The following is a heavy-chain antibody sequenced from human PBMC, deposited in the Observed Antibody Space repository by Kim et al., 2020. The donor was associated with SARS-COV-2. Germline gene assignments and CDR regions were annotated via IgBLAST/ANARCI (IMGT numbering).Heavy chain of an antibody. J-gene: IGHJ4*02. V-gene: IGHV4-61*01. Sequence: SETLSLTCTVSGGSVSSGSYYWSWIRQPPGKGLEWIGYIYYSGSTNYNPSLKSRVTISVDTSKNQFSLKLSSVTAADTAVYYCAGALTGYSSSWVNYWGQGTLVTVSS. D-gene: IGHD6-13*01. CDR2: IYYSGST. CDR1: GGSVSSGSYY. CDR3: AGALTGYSSSWVNY.